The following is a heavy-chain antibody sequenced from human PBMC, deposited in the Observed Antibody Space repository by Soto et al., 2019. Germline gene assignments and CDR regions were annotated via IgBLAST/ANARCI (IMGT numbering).Heavy chain of an antibody. CDR3: RRSSRYSTDV. V-gene: IGHV4-39*01. CDR1: GGSISSSSY. Sequence: QLQLQESGPGRVTPSETLSLTCTVSGGSISSSSYWGWIRQPPGKGLEWIGSIYSIGSTYYNPSLKRRVTISVDTSKNQFSLKLSSVTAADTAVYYCRRSSRYSTDVWGQGTTVTVSS. CDR2: IYSIGST. J-gene: IGHJ6*02. D-gene: IGHD6-13*01.